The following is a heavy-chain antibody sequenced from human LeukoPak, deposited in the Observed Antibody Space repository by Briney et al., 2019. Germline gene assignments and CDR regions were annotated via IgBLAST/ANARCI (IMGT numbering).Heavy chain of an antibody. CDR3: ARGNLYSSSGYWFDP. D-gene: IGHD6-13*01. CDR1: GGSFSGYY. J-gene: IGHJ5*02. CDR2: INHSGST. V-gene: IGHV4-34*01. Sequence: SETLSLTCAVYGGSFSGYYWSWIRQPPGKGLEWIGEINHSGSTNYNPSLKSRVTISVDTSKNQFSLKLSSVTAADTAVYYCARGNLYSSSGYWFDPWGQGTLVTVSS.